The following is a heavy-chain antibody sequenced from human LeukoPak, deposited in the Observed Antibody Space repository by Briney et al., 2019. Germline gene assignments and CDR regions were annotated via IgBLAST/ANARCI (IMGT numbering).Heavy chain of an antibody. V-gene: IGHV1-46*01. D-gene: IGHD2-2*01. J-gene: IGHJ6*04. Sequence: ASVKVSCKASGYTFTSYYMHWVRQAPGQGLEWMGIINPSGGSTSYAQKFQGRVTMTRDTSTSTVYMELSSLRSEDTAVYYFARDIVVVPAATEDYYYYGMDVWGKGTTVTVSS. CDR1: GYTFTSYY. CDR3: ARDIVVVPAATEDYYYYGMDV. CDR2: INPSGGST.